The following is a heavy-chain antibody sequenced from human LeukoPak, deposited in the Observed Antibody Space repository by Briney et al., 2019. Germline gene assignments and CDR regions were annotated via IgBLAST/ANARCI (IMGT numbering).Heavy chain of an antibody. CDR3: ARGYQLPRQYYFDY. J-gene: IGHJ4*02. V-gene: IGHV4-34*01. D-gene: IGHD2-2*01. CDR1: GGSFSGYY. Sequence: TSETLSLTCAVYGGSFSGYYWSWIRQPPGKGLEWIGEINHSGSTNYNPSLKSRVTISVDTSKNQFSLKLSSVTAADTAVYYCARGYQLPRQYYFDYWGQGTLVTVSS. CDR2: INHSGST.